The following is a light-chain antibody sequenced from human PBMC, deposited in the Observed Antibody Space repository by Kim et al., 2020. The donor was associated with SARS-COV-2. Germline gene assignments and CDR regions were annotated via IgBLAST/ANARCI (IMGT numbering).Light chain of an antibody. CDR3: QAWDTSLSSGLVV. J-gene: IGLJ2*01. CDR2: DNY. Sequence: VTVVCSGSDSNIWNNYVSWFQQRPGTAPKLLIYDNYKRPSEIPDRFSGSKSGTSATLGITGLQTGDEADYYCQAWDTSLSSGLVVFGGGTQLTVL. V-gene: IGLV1-51*01. CDR1: DSNIWNNY.